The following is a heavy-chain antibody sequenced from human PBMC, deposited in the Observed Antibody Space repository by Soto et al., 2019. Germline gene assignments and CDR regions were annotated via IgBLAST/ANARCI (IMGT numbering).Heavy chain of an antibody. J-gene: IGHJ6*02. CDR1: GGTVRSYA. V-gene: IGHV1-69*01. CDR3: ARVGLYSSSWYHGMDV. D-gene: IGHD6-13*01. Sequence: QVQLVQSGAEVKKPGSSVKVSCKASGGTVRSYAISWVRQAPGQGLEWMGGIIPIFGTANYAQKFQGRVTITADESTSTAYMELSSLRSEDTAVYYCARVGLYSSSWYHGMDVWGQGTTVTVSS. CDR2: IIPIFGTA.